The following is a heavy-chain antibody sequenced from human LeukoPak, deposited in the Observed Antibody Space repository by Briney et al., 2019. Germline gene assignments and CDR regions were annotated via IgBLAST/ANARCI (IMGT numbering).Heavy chain of an antibody. D-gene: IGHD5-18*01. Sequence: GGSLRLSCAASGFTFSSYAMSWVRQTPGKGLEWVSAISGSGGSTYYADSVKGRFTISRDNSKNTLYLQMNSLRAEDTAVYYCAKGRGYSYGYQGYFDYWGQGTLVTVSS. CDR1: GFTFSSYA. V-gene: IGHV3-23*01. J-gene: IGHJ4*02. CDR3: AKGRGYSYGYQGYFDY. CDR2: ISGSGGST.